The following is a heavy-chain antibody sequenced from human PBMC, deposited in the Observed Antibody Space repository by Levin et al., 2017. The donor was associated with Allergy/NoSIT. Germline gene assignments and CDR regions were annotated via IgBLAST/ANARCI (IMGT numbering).Heavy chain of an antibody. V-gene: IGHV3-21*01. CDR2: ISSSSTYI. J-gene: IGHJ6*02. CDR1: GFTFSSYS. Sequence: GGSLRLSCAASGFTFSSYSMNWVRQAPGKELEWVSSISSSSTYIYYADSVKGRFTISRDNSLYLQMNNLRAEDTAVYYCARDRGADTATPYGMDVWGQGTTVTVSS. D-gene: IGHD5-18*01. CDR3: ARDRGADTATPYGMDV.